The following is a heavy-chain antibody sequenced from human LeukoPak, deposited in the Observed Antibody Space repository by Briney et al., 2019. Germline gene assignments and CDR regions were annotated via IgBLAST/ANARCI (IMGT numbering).Heavy chain of an antibody. CDR3: ATSTGGYRELDY. CDR2: INQDGSEK. Sequence: PGGSLILSCTASGFSFSSFWMIWVRQTPEKGLEWVANINQDGSEKYYVDSVKGRFSVSRDNAKNSLYLQMNSLRDEDTAVYYCATSTGGYRELDYWGQGTLVTVSS. D-gene: IGHD6-25*01. V-gene: IGHV3-7*01. J-gene: IGHJ4*02. CDR1: GFSFSSFW.